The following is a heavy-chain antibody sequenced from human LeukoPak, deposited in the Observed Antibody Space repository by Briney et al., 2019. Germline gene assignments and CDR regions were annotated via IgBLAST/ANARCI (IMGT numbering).Heavy chain of an antibody. CDR3: SLGDYFDY. J-gene: IGHJ4*02. CDR2: IIPMFGTP. CDR1: GVIFSSYA. Sequence: ASVKVSCKASGVIFSSYAITWVRQAPGQGLEWMGGIIPMFGTPNYAQKFQGRVTITADESTNTAYMELSSLTYEDTAMYYCSLGDYFDYWGQGTLVTVSS. V-gene: IGHV1-69*13.